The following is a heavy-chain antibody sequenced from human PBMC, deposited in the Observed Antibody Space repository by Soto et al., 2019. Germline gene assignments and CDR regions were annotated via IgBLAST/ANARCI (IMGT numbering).Heavy chain of an antibody. Sequence: GGSLRLSCAASGFTFSSYAMSWVRQAPGKGLEWVSAISGSGGSTYYADSVKGRFTISRDNSKNTLYLQMNSLRAEDTAVYYCAKGGYCSSTSCYGRGYYYYMDVWGKGTTVTVSS. D-gene: IGHD2-2*03. V-gene: IGHV3-23*01. CDR3: AKGGYCSSTSCYGRGYYYYMDV. CDR2: ISGSGGST. CDR1: GFTFSSYA. J-gene: IGHJ6*03.